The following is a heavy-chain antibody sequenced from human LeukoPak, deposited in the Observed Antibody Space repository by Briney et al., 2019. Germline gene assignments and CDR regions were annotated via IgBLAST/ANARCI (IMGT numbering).Heavy chain of an antibody. Sequence: PSETLSLTCTVSGGSMSPYYWNWIRQPPGKGLEWIGYVYFNGITKYNPSLKSRVTISVDTSKNQFSLKLSSVTAADTAVYYCARGDNDVLTGYWNWFDPWGQGTLVIVSS. V-gene: IGHV4-59*01. CDR3: ARGDNDVLTGYWNWFDP. D-gene: IGHD3-9*01. CDR1: GGSMSPYY. J-gene: IGHJ5*02. CDR2: VYFNGIT.